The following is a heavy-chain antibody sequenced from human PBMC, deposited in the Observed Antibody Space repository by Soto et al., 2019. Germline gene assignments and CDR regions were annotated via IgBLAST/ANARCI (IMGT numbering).Heavy chain of an antibody. J-gene: IGHJ4*02. D-gene: IGHD4-17*01. CDR3: ARRPKIYGDYFDY. Sequence: GGSLRLSCAASGFTFSSYSMNWVRQAPGKGLEWVSYISTSSSTIYYADSVKGRFTISRDNAKSSLYLQMNSLRAEDTAVYYCARRPKIYGDYFDYWGQGTLVTVSS. V-gene: IGHV3-48*01. CDR1: GFTFSSYS. CDR2: ISTSSSTI.